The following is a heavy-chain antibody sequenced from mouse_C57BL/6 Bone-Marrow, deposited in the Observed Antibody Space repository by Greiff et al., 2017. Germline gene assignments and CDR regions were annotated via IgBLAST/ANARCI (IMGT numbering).Heavy chain of an antibody. CDR1: GYTFTSYG. Sequence: VQLQQSGAELVRPGSSVKISCKASGYTFTSYGINWVKQRPGQGLEWIGHIYIGNGYTEYNEEFKGKATLTSDKSSSTDYMQLSSLTSEDSAIYFCATLHSWFAYWGQGTLVTVSA. CDR3: ATLHSWFAY. V-gene: IGHV1-58*01. CDR2: IYIGNGYT. J-gene: IGHJ3*01. D-gene: IGHD2-1*01.